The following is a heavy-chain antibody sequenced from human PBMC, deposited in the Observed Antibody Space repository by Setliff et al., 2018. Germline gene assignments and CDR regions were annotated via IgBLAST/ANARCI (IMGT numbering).Heavy chain of an antibody. CDR2: ISSGSSTI. CDR3: VRWVDGKADY. J-gene: IGHJ4*02. V-gene: IGHV3-48*01. Sequence: GGSLRLSCVVSGLTFRNFGMTWVRQAPGKGLEWLSKISSGSSTIYYADSVKGRFTISRDNSKNTLYLQMGSLRPEDMAVYYCVRWVDGKADYWGQGTLVTVSS. CDR1: GLTFRNFG.